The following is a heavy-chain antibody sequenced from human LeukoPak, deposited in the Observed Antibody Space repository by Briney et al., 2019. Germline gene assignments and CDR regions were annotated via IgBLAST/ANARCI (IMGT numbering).Heavy chain of an antibody. CDR3: AREGVYGDYFDY. J-gene: IGHJ4*02. CDR1: GFTFSSYA. D-gene: IGHD4-17*01. Sequence: PGGSLRLSCAASGFTFSSYAMSWVRQAPGKGLEWVSAISGSDGSTYYADSVKGRFTISRDNSKNTLYLQMNSLRAEDTAVYYCAREGVYGDYFDYWGQGTLVTVSS. CDR2: ISGSDGST. V-gene: IGHV3-23*01.